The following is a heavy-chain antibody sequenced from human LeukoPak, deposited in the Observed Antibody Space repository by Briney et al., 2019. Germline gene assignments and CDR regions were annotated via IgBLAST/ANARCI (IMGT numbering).Heavy chain of an antibody. V-gene: IGHV4-59*01. D-gene: IGHD5-12*01. Sequence: SETLSLTCTVSGGSICSYYWSWIRQPPGKGLEWIGYIYYSGSTNYNPSLKSRVTISVDTSKNQFSLKLSSVTAADTTVYYCARDRGYPSLCDYWGQGTLVTVSS. CDR1: GGSICSYY. CDR2: IYYSGST. J-gene: IGHJ4*02. CDR3: ARDRGYPSLCDY.